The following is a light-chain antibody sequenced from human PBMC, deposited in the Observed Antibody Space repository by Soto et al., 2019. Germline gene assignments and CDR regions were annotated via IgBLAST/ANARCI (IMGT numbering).Light chain of an antibody. CDR3: QQYNNWPPLT. Sequence: EIVLTQSPGTLSFSPGERATLSCGAIQSVSSSRLAWYQQKPALAPRLLIYDASSRATGIPDRFSGSGSATDFTLTISSLQSEDFAVYYCQQYNNWPPLTFGGGTKVDNK. J-gene: IGKJ4*01. CDR2: DAS. CDR1: QSVSSSR. V-gene: IGKV3D-20*01.